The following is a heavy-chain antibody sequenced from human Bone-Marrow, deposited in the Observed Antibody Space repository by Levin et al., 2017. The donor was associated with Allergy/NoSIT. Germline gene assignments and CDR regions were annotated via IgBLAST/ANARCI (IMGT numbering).Heavy chain of an antibody. Sequence: KISSQASGGTFSSYAISWVRQAPGQGLEWMGGIIPIFGTANYAQKFQGRVTITADESTSTAYMELSSLRSEDTAVYYCARGREVVTAIPTYDAFDIWGQGTMVTVSS. V-gene: IGHV1-69*01. D-gene: IGHD2-21*02. J-gene: IGHJ3*02. CDR1: GGTFSSYA. CDR3: ARGREVVTAIPTYDAFDI. CDR2: IIPIFGTA.